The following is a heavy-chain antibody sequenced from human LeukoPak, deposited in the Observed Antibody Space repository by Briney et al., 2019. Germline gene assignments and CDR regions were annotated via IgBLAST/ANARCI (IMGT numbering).Heavy chain of an antibody. D-gene: IGHD3-3*01. V-gene: IGHV3-23*01. Sequence: GGSLRLSCAASGFTFSSYAMSWVRQAPGKGLEWVSAISGRGGSTYYADSVKGRFTISRDNSKNTLYLQMNSLRAEDTAVYYCAKHLRFLEWLLSALDYWGQGTLVTVSS. CDR1: GFTFSSYA. CDR3: AKHLRFLEWLLSALDY. CDR2: ISGRGGST. J-gene: IGHJ4*02.